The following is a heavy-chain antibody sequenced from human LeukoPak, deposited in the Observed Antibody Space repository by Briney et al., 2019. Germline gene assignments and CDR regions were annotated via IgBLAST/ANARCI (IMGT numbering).Heavy chain of an antibody. CDR3: AKATSGYYPSYFDY. CDR1: GFTFSSYA. V-gene: IGHV3-23*01. CDR2: LSASGGST. J-gene: IGHJ4*02. D-gene: IGHD3-22*01. Sequence: GGSLRLSCAASGFTFSSYAMSWVRQAPGKGLEWVSSLSASGGSTYYADSLKGRFSVSRDNSKNTLYLQMNSLRAEDTAVYYCAKATSGYYPSYFDYWGQGTLVTVSS.